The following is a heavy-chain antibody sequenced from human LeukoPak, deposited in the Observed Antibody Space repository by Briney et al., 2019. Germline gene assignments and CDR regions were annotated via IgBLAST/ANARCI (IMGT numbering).Heavy chain of an antibody. CDR1: GFTFGDYA. J-gene: IGHJ4*02. Sequence: GGSLRLSCTASGFTFGDYAMSWVRQAPGKGLEWVSFIRSKAYGGTTEYAASVKGRFTTSRDDSKSIAYLQMNSLKTEDTAVYYCTSVSLVAASVFFDYWGQGTLVTVSS. CDR2: IRSKAYGGTT. CDR3: TSVSLVAASVFFDY. D-gene: IGHD2-15*01. V-gene: IGHV3-49*04.